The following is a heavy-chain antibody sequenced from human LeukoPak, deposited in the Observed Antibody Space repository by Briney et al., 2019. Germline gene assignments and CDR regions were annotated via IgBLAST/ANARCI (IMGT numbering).Heavy chain of an antibody. J-gene: IGHJ4*02. CDR3: ARDVIAATRSAVLDY. V-gene: IGHV1-46*01. D-gene: IGHD6-13*01. CDR1: GYTFTSHG. CDR2: INPSGDSA. Sequence: ASVKVSCKASGYTFTSHGIGWVRQAPGQGLEWMGIINPSGDSAKYAQKFQGRVTMTRDTSTSTVYMELNSLRSEDTAVYYCARDVIAATRSAVLDYWGQGTLVTVSS.